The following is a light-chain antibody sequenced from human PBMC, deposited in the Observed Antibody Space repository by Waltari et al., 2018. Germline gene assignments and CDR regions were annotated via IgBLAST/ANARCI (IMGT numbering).Light chain of an antibody. Sequence: QSALTQPASVSGSPGQSITISCSGTTNDIGTYDYVSWYQHHPGKAPKLIIYDVSNRPSGVSSLFSGSKSGNTASLTVSGLQAEDEADYYCSSYTSTSTLVVFGGGTKLTVL. J-gene: IGLJ2*01. CDR2: DVS. V-gene: IGLV2-14*03. CDR3: SSYTSTSTLVV. CDR1: TNDIGTYDY.